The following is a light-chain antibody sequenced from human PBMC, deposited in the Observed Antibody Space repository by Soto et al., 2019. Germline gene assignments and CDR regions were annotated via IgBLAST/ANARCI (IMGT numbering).Light chain of an antibody. CDR2: GAS. J-gene: IGKJ5*01. CDR1: ESVRTS. Sequence: ETVLTQSPCTLSLYPGERATLSCRASESVRTSLAWYQQKPGQAPSLLIYGASKRATGIPARFSGSGSGTDFTLTISSLEPEDFAVYFCRQHNNWPTFGQGTRLEIK. V-gene: IGKV3-11*01. CDR3: RQHNNWPT.